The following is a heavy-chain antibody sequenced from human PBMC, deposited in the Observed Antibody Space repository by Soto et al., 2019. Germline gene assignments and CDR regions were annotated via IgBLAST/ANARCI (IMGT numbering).Heavy chain of an antibody. CDR3: ARDSSSSIYYFDY. Sequence: QVQLVESGGGVVQPGRSLRLSSAASGFTFSSYGMHWVRQAPGKGLEWVAVIWYDGSNKYYADSVKGRFTISRDNSKNTLYLQMNSLRAEDTAVYYCARDSSSSIYYFDYWGQGTLVTVSS. V-gene: IGHV3-33*01. J-gene: IGHJ4*02. CDR2: IWYDGSNK. CDR1: GFTFSSYG. D-gene: IGHD6-6*01.